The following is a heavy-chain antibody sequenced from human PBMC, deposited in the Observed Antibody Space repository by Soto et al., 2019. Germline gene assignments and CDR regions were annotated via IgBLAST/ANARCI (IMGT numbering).Heavy chain of an antibody. J-gene: IGHJ4*02. Sequence: ASVKVSCKASGYTFSSYGITWVRQAPGQGLEWMGWISVYNGNTNYAQKIQGRVTMTTDTSTSTAYMEVRSLRSDDTAVYYCARDAPRKNYDSSGYPDYWGQGTLVTVSS. CDR3: ARDAPRKNYDSSGYPDY. D-gene: IGHD3-22*01. CDR1: GYTFSSYG. V-gene: IGHV1-18*01. CDR2: ISVYNGNT.